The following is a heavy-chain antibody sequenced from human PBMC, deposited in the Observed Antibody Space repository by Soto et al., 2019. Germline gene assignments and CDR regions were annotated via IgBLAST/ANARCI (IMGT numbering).Heavy chain of an antibody. CDR3: ASGGSSNWPDF. CDR2: INANRGGT. CDR1: GYTFSDYY. D-gene: IGHD6-13*01. Sequence: QVQLVQSGAEVKKPGASVKVSCKASGYTFSDYYMHWVRQAPGQGLEGMGWINANRGGTNYPQKLQGRVTMTRDTSISTAYMELSSLRSDDTAVYYCASGGSSNWPDFWGQGTLVTVSS. V-gene: IGHV1-2*02. J-gene: IGHJ4*02.